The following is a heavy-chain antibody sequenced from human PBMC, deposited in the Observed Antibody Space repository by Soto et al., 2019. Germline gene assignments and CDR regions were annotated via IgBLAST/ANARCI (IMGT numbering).Heavy chain of an antibody. V-gene: IGHV3-23*01. J-gene: IGHJ3*02. CDR3: AKNQWGNAFDI. CDR1: GFTFSNYD. D-gene: IGHD3-16*01. Sequence: EVQLLESGGGLVQPGGSLRLSCAASGFTFSNYDMTWVRQAPGKGLEWVSTISKSGATTYSADSVRGRFTISRDNSKSTLDLQMNSLRAEDTALYYCAKNQWGNAFDIWGQGTMLTVSS. CDR2: ISKSGATT.